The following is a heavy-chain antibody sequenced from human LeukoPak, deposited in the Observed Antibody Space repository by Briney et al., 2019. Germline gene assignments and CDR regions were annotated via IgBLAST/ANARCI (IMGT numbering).Heavy chain of an antibody. CDR2: ISSSSSYI. J-gene: IGHJ4*02. D-gene: IGHD3-10*01. Sequence: GGSLRLSCAASGFTFSSYSMNWLRQAPGKGLEWVSSISSSSSYIYYADSVKGRFTISRDNAKNSLYLQMNSLRAEDTAVYYCARGYGSGSYGGPGFDYWGQGTLVTVSS. V-gene: IGHV3-21*01. CDR3: ARGYGSGSYGGPGFDY. CDR1: GFTFSSYS.